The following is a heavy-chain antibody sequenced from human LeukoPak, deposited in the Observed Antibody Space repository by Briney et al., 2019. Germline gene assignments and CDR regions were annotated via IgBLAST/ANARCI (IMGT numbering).Heavy chain of an antibody. J-gene: IGHJ4*02. CDR3: ARSGIQLWGKGYFDY. CDR2: IYYSGST. Sequence: PSETLSLTCTVSGGSISSSSYYWGWIRQPPGKGLEWIGSIYYSGSTYYNPSLKSRVTISVDTSKNQFSLKLSSVTAADTAVYYCARSGIQLWGKGYFDYWGQGTLVTVSS. D-gene: IGHD5-18*01. V-gene: IGHV4-39*07. CDR1: GGSISSSSYY.